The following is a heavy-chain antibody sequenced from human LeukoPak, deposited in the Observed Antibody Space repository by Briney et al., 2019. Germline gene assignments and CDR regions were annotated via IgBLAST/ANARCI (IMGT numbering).Heavy chain of an antibody. CDR3: ARGNFFRSYYYYYYMDV. D-gene: IGHD2/OR15-2a*01. Sequence: SETLSLTCTVSGGSISSSSYYWGWIRQPPGKGLEWIGVLHHSGSTSYNPSLKSRVTISLDTSKNQFSLKLSSVTAADTAVYYCARGNFFRSYYYYYYMDVWGKGTTVTVSS. J-gene: IGHJ6*03. V-gene: IGHV4-39*07. CDR1: GGSISSSSYY. CDR2: LHHSGST.